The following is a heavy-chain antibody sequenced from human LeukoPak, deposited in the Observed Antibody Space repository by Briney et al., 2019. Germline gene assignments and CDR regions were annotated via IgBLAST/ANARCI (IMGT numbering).Heavy chain of an antibody. D-gene: IGHD3-16*02. CDR3: AKAHKRPNMITFGGVIVPNWFDP. CDR2: ISGSGGST. CDR1: GFTFSSYA. J-gene: IGHJ5*02. Sequence: SGGSLRLSCAASGFTFSSYAMSWVRQAPGKGLEWVSAISGSGGSTYYADSVKGRFTISRDNSKNTLYLQMNSLRAEDTAVYYCAKAHKRPNMITFGGVIVPNWFDPWGQGTLVTVSS. V-gene: IGHV3-23*01.